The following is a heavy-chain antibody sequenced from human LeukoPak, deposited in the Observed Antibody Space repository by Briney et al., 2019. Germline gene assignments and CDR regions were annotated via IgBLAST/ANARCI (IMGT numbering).Heavy chain of an antibody. Sequence: GGSLRLSCAASGFSFSSYWMHWVRQAPGKGLVWVSRISSDGSIINYADSAKGRFTISRDNAKNTLYLESNSLRAEDTAVYYCARPAVAGLRAGGYDYWGQGTLVTVSS. D-gene: IGHD6-19*01. CDR1: GFSFSSYW. CDR3: ARPAVAGLRAGGYDY. CDR2: ISSDGSII. J-gene: IGHJ4*02. V-gene: IGHV3-74*01.